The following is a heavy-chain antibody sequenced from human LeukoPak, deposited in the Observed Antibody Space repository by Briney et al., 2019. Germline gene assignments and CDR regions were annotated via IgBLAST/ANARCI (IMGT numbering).Heavy chain of an antibody. J-gene: IGHJ4*02. V-gene: IGHV3-7*03. CDR2: IKQDGSTK. CDR1: GFTFSRYW. CDR3: ARIGYSSSSFDY. D-gene: IGHD6-6*01. Sequence: PGGSLRLSCAASGFTFSRYWMSWVRQAPGKGLEWVANIKQDGSTKYYLDSVKGRLTVSRDNAKNSVFLQINSLRAEDTAIYYCARIGYSSSSFDYWGQGTLVTVSS.